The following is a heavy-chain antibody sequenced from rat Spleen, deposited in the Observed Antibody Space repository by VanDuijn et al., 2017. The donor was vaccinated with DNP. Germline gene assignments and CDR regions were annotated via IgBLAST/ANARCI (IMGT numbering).Heavy chain of an antibody. Sequence: EVQLVESGGGLVQPGRSLTLSCTASGFTLSHYNMTWVRQAPQKGLEWVTTISYDGSSTNYRDSVKGRFTISRDNAKTTLYLQMDSLRSEDTATYYCVRDDYGSYGALDPWGQGTSVTVSS. CDR3: VRDDYGSYGALDP. V-gene: IGHV5-7*01. CDR2: ISYDGSST. J-gene: IGHJ4*01. CDR1: GFTLSHYN. D-gene: IGHD1-3*01.